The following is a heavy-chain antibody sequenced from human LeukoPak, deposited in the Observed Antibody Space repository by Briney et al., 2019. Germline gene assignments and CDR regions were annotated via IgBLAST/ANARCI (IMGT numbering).Heavy chain of an antibody. V-gene: IGHV4-34*01. D-gene: IGHD6-13*01. CDR2: INHGGST. Sequence: PSETLSLTCAVYGGSFSGYYWTWIRQTPGKGLEWIGGINHGGSTNYNPSLRSRVTISVDTSKNQFSLKLSSVTAADTAVYYCAREGSWYGGGLFDYWGQGTLVTVSS. CDR1: GGSFSGYY. J-gene: IGHJ4*02. CDR3: AREGSWYGGGLFDY.